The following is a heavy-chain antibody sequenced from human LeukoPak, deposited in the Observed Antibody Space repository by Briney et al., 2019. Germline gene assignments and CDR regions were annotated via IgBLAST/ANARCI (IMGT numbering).Heavy chain of an antibody. CDR3: ARDFDVAQSIAAAGTERSYYLYMDV. V-gene: IGHV1-2*02. J-gene: IGHJ6*03. D-gene: IGHD6-13*01. CDR1: GYTFTGYY. Sequence: GASVKVSCKASGYTFTGYYMHWVRQAPGQGLEWMGWINPSSGGTNYAQKFQGRITMTRDTSISTAYMELSRLRSDDTAVYYCARDFDVAQSIAAAGTERSYYLYMDVWGKGTTVTVSS. CDR2: INPSSGGT.